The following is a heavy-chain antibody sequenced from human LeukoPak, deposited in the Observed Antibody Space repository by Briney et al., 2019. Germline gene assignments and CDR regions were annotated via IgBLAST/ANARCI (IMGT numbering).Heavy chain of an antibody. D-gene: IGHD1-26*01. CDR3: ARDYSGSHLRPFDY. J-gene: IGHJ4*02. Sequence: SQTLSLTCAISGDSVSNNSAAWIWLRQSPSRGLEWLGRTYYRSKWYNDYAVSVKSRITINPDTSKNQFSLQLNSVTPEDTAVYYCARDYSGSHLRPFDYWGQGTLVTVSS. CDR1: GDSVSNNSAA. V-gene: IGHV6-1*01. CDR2: TYYRSKWYN.